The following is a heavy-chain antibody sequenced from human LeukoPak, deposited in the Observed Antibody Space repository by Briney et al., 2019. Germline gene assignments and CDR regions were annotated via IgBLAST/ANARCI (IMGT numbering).Heavy chain of an antibody. CDR3: ARNCGGDCYGAFDI. CDR1: GGSISSSSYY. V-gene: IGHV4-39*07. J-gene: IGHJ3*02. CDR2: ISYSGST. Sequence: SETLSLTCTVSGGSISSSSYYWGWIRQPPGKGLEWIGSISYSGSTYYNPSLKSRVTISVDTSKNQFSLKLSSVTAADTAVYYCARNCGGDCYGAFDIWGQGTMVTVSS. D-gene: IGHD2-21*02.